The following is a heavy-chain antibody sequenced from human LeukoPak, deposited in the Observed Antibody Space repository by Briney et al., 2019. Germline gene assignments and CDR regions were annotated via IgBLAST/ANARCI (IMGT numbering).Heavy chain of an antibody. CDR3: GKASWVSSTDAVR. CDR1: GLSFSTFS. D-gene: IGHD3-16*01. V-gene: IGHV3-23*01. J-gene: IGHJ4*02. CDR2: IRGSGET. Sequence: AGGSLRLSCAASGLSFSTFSMSWVRQGPARGLEWVSSIRGSGETFYEESVKGRFTLSNESSRNTVYLQLNNLRVEDTAIYYCGKASWVSSTDAVRWGQGTLVTVSS.